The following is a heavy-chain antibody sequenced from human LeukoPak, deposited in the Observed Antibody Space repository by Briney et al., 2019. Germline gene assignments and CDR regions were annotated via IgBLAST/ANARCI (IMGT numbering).Heavy chain of an antibody. CDR3: ARDLLFYDFWSGYPTYGMDV. CDR1: GYTFTSYG. J-gene: IGHJ6*02. V-gene: IGHV1-18*01. D-gene: IGHD3-3*01. CDR2: ISAYNGNT. Sequence: GASVKVSCKASGYTFTSYGISWVRQAPGQGLEWMGWISAYNGNTNYAQKLQGRVTMTTDTSTSTAYMELRRLRSDDTAVYYCARDLLFYDFWSGYPTYGMDVWGQGTTVTVSS.